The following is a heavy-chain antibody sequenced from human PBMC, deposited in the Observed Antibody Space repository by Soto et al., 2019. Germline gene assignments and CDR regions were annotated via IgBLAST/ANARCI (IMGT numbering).Heavy chain of an antibody. Sequence: QVQLVESGGGVVQPGRSLRLSCAASGFTFSSYGMHWVRQAPGKGLEWVAVIWYDGSNKYYADSVKGRFTISRDNSKNTLYLQMNSLRAEDTAVYYCARSGIAETEYYYYYYYMDVWGKGTTVTVSS. CDR3: ARSGIAETEYYYYYYYMDV. J-gene: IGHJ6*03. CDR1: GFTFSSYG. V-gene: IGHV3-33*01. D-gene: IGHD6-13*01. CDR2: IWYDGSNK.